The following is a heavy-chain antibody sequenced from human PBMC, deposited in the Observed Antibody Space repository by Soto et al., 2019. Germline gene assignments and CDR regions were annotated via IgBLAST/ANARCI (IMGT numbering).Heavy chain of an antibody. CDR3: ARDQGPPITYYDFWSGSTPVSTYYYYGMDV. D-gene: IGHD3-3*01. CDR1: GFTFSSYA. V-gene: IGHV3-30-3*01. Sequence: HPGGSLRLSCAASGFTFSSYAMHWVRQAPGKGLEWVAVISYDGSNKYYADSVKGRFTISRDKSKNTLYLQMNSLRAEDTAAYYCARDQGPPITYYDFWSGSTPVSTYYYYGMDVWGQGTTVTVSS. J-gene: IGHJ6*02. CDR2: ISYDGSNK.